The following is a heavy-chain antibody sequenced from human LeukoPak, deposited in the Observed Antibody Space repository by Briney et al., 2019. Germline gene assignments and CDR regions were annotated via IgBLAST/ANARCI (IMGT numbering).Heavy chain of an antibody. V-gene: IGHV3-21*01. CDR3: ARGGGYYYGPHASTRYYYYYMDV. CDR1: GFTFSSYS. J-gene: IGHJ6*03. D-gene: IGHD3-10*01. Sequence: GGSLRLSCAASGFTFSSYSMNWVRQAPGKGLEWVSSISSSSSYIYYADSVKGRFTISRDNAKNPLYLQMNSLRAEDTAVYYCARGGGYYYGPHASTRYYYYYMDVWGKGTTVTVSS. CDR2: ISSSSSYI.